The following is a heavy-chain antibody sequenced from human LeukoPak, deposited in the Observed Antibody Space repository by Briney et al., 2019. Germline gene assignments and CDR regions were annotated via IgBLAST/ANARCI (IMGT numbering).Heavy chain of an antibody. V-gene: IGHV4-34*01. Sequence: SETLSLTCAVYGGSVSGYYWSWIRQPPGKGLEWSGEINHSGSTNYNPSLKSRVTISVDTSKNQFSLKLSSVTAADTAVYYCARRAHRVLWFGELSRVVWFDPWGQGTLVTVSS. J-gene: IGHJ5*02. CDR2: INHSGST. CDR3: ARRAHRVLWFGELSRVVWFDP. D-gene: IGHD3-10*01. CDR1: GGSVSGYY.